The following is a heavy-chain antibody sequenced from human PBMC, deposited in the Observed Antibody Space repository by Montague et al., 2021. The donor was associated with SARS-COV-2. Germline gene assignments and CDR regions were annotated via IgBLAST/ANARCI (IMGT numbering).Heavy chain of an antibody. CDR3: ASQVPDFWSGIDY. J-gene: IGHJ4*02. V-gene: IGHV4-59*01. CDR1: GGSISSYY. D-gene: IGHD3-3*01. CDR2: IYYSGST. Sequence: SETLSLTCTVSGGSISSYYWGWIRQPPGKGLEWIGYIYYSGSTNYNPPLKSRVTISVDTSKNQFSLKLSSVTAADTAVYYCASQVPDFWSGIDYWGQGTLVTVSS.